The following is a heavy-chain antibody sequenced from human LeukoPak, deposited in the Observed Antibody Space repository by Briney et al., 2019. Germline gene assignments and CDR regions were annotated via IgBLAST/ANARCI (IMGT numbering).Heavy chain of an antibody. CDR3: ASRWDSSGYYYDY. D-gene: IGHD3-22*01. Sequence: SETLSLTCAVYGASFSVYYWSWIRQPPGKGLAWIGEINHSGSTNYNPSLKSRVTISVDTSKNQLSLKLSSVTAADTAVYYCASRWDSSGYYYDYWGQGTLVTVSS. V-gene: IGHV4-34*01. CDR1: GASFSVYY. J-gene: IGHJ4*02. CDR2: INHSGST.